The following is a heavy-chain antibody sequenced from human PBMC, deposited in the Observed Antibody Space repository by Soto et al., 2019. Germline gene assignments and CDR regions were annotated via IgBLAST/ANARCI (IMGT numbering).Heavy chain of an antibody. D-gene: IGHD1-26*01. CDR2: ISNDGDYK. Sequence: VQLVESGGGVVQPGGSLRLSCVASEFTFSSHLMHWVRQAPGKGLEWVAFISNDGDYKNYADSVKGRFTISRDNSKDTVYLEIHSLRPEDTALYHCARDEAFSAPYYLDYWGQGTLVIVS. V-gene: IGHV3-30*03. CDR3: ARDEAFSAPYYLDY. J-gene: IGHJ4*02. CDR1: EFTFSSHL.